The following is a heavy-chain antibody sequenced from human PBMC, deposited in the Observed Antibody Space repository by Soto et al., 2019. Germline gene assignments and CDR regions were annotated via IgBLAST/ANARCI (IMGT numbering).Heavy chain of an antibody. V-gene: IGHV1-69*13. CDR2: IIPIFGTA. Sequence: ASVKVSCKASGGTFSSYAISWVRQAPGQGLEWMGGIIPIFGTANYAQKFQGRVTITADESTSTAYMELSSLRSEDTAVYYCARDKIAVAGMGTRGTDVSGPAPTLTLSS. D-gene: IGHD6-19*01. J-gene: IGHJ6*02. CDR3: ARDKIAVAGMGTRGTDV. CDR1: GGTFSSYA.